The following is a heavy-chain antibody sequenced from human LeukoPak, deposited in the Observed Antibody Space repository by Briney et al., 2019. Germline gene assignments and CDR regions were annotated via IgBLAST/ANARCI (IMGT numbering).Heavy chain of an antibody. J-gene: IGHJ2*01. CDR3: ARSIRNWYFDL. V-gene: IGHV4-4*07. D-gene: IGHD5-12*01. CDR1: GGSISSYY. Sequence: SETLSLTWTVSGGSISSYYWSWLRQPAGKGLEWIGHMYISGSTNYNPSLKSRVTMSVDTSKNQFSLKLSSVTAADTAVYFCARSIRNWYFDLWGRGTLVTVSS. CDR2: MYISGST.